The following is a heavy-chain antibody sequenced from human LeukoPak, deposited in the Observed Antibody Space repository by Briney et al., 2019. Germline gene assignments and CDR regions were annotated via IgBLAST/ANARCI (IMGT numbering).Heavy chain of an antibody. J-gene: IGHJ4*02. CDR1: GGSISSGGYY. Sequence: SETLSLTCTVSGGSISSGGYYWSWIRQHPGKGLEWIWYIYYSGSTYYNPSLKSRVTISVDTSKNQFSLKLSSVTAADAAVYYCARGDYIVATIWGQGTLVTVSS. CDR2: IYYSGST. V-gene: IGHV4-31*03. CDR3: ARGDYIVATI. D-gene: IGHD5-12*01.